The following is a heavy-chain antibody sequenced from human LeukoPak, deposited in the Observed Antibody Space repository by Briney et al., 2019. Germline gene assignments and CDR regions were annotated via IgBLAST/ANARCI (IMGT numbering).Heavy chain of an antibody. V-gene: IGHV3-66*01. CDR1: GFTVSSNY. D-gene: IGHD6-13*01. Sequence: GGSLRLSCAASGFTVSSNYMSWVRQAPGKGLEWVSVIYSGGSTYYADSVKGRFTISRDNSKNTLYLQMNSLRAEDTAVYYCARAAAGEHYYYGMDVWGQGTTVTVSS. CDR3: ARAAAGEHYYYGMDV. J-gene: IGHJ6*02. CDR2: IYSGGST.